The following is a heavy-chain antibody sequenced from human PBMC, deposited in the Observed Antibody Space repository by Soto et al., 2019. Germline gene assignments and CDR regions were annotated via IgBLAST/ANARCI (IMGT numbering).Heavy chain of an antibody. J-gene: IGHJ5*02. CDR1: GLPFSSRA. CDR3: AEWARYCSGADCRA. V-gene: IGHV3-23*01. Sequence: GGSLRLSCAASGLPFSSRAMSWVRQAPGKGLEWVSAISGSGTITYYADSVKGRFTISRDTSKNTLYLQMNSPRADDTAVYYCAEWARYCSGADCRAWGQGTLVTVSS. D-gene: IGHD2-15*01. CDR2: ISGSGTIT.